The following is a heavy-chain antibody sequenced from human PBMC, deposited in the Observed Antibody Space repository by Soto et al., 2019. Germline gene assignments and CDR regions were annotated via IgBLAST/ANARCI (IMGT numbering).Heavy chain of an antibody. J-gene: IGHJ6*02. CDR1: GESFSGYY. D-gene: IGHD1-7*01. CDR3: ARYEYGNSLYGVDV. V-gene: IGHV4-34*02. Sequence: QVHLQQRGAGLLKLSETLSLNCVVSGESFSGYYWSWIRQTPGMGREWIGEVDHRGSTTYNPSLKNRASISIDSSKNLFSLELTSVTAADTALYFCARYEYGNSLYGVDVWGQGTRVTVSS. CDR2: VDHRGST.